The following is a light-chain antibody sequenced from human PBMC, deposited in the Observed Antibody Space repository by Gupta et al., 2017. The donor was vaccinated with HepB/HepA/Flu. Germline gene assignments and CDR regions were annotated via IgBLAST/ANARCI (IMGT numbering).Light chain of an antibody. V-gene: IGKV1-5*03. CDR3: QQYNGFSSS. J-gene: IGKJ2*04. CDR1: QSISMW. Sequence: DIQMTQSPSTLSASVGDSVTITCRASQSISMWLAWYQQKAGEAPKLLIYKASSLDSGVPSRFSGSGSGTXFTLTIXSLQPDDSATYYCQQYNGFSSSFGXGTKLEIK. CDR2: KAS.